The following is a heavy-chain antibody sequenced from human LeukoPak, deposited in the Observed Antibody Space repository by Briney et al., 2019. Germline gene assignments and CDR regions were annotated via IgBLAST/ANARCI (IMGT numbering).Heavy chain of an antibody. CDR3: ARDSRWELRGLDY. CDR2: IYYSGST. V-gene: IGHV4-31*03. D-gene: IGHD1-26*01. Sequence: SETLSLTCTVSGGSISSGGYYWSWIRQHPGKGLEWIGYIYYSGSTYYNPSLKSRVTISVDTSKNRFSLKLSSVTAADTAVYYCARDSRWELRGLDYWGQGTLVTVSS. CDR1: GGSISSGGYY. J-gene: IGHJ4*02.